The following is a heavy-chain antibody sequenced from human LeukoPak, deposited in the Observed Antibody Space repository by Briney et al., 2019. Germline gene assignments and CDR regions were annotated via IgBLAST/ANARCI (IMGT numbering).Heavy chain of an antibody. Sequence: GGSLRLSCAASGFTFSAYPVHCLRQSPGKGVECVAVISYDGSNKYYADSAKGPFSIARANSKSTLYLQMNSLRAEDMSVYYCARGANSYYNSASYFYWGQGTLVTVSS. CDR3: ARGANSYYNSASYFY. D-gene: IGHD3-10*01. CDR2: ISYDGSNK. J-gene: IGHJ4*02. CDR1: GFTFSAYP. V-gene: IGHV3-30*04.